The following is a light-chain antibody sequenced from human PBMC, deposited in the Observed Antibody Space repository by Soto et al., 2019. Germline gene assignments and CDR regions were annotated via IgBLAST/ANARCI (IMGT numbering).Light chain of an antibody. Sequence: QAVLTQPASVSGSPGQSITISCTGTSSDVGGYNYVSWYQQHPGKAPKLMIYEVSNRPSGVSNRFSGSKSGNTASLTISGLQAEDEADYYCSSSTSSSTPCVFGTGTKVTVL. V-gene: IGLV2-14*01. CDR3: SSSTSSSTPCV. CDR2: EVS. J-gene: IGLJ1*01. CDR1: SSDVGGYNY.